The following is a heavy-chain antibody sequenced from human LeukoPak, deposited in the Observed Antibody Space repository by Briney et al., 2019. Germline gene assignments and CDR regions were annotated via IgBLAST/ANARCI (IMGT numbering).Heavy chain of an antibody. CDR1: GFTFDKYG. Sequence: GGSLRLSYEVSGFTFDKYGMHWVRQVPGKGLEWVSGMTLDSGRIGYADSVKGRFTISRDNAKNSLYLQMNSLRAEDTALYHCARDRLGYCSGGSCYSYWFDPWGQGTLVTVSS. V-gene: IGHV3-9*01. J-gene: IGHJ5*02. CDR3: ARDRLGYCSGGSCYSYWFDP. D-gene: IGHD2-15*01. CDR2: MTLDSGRI.